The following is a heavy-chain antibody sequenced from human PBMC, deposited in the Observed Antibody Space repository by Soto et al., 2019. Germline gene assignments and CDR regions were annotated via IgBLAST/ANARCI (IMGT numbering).Heavy chain of an antibody. CDR1: GGSISSGDYY. V-gene: IGHV4-30-4*01. J-gene: IGHJ6*02. CDR2: IYYSGST. CDR3: AREERPAAFPYYYYGMDV. D-gene: IGHD2-2*01. Sequence: SETLSLTCTVSGGSISSGDYYWSWIRQPPGKGLEWIGYIYYSGSTYYNPSLKSRVTISEDTSKNQFSLKLISATAADTAVYYCAREERPAAFPYYYYGMDVWGQGTTVTVSS.